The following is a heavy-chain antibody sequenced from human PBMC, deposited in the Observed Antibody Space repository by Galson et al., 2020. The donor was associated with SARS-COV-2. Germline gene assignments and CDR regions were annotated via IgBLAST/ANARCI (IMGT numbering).Heavy chain of an antibody. V-gene: IGHV5-51*01. CDR2: MSPGGSEI. CDR1: GYTFSTYW. D-gene: IGHD3-10*01. J-gene: IGHJ4*02. CDR3: ARQGYGSGSLGFDH. Sequence: GESLKISCKGSGYTFSTYWIGWVRQRPGKGLEWMGNMSPGGSEITYSPYFQGQVTFYVDYSINTAYLHWSSLKASDTAMYYCARQGYGSGSLGFDHWGQGTLVTVSP.